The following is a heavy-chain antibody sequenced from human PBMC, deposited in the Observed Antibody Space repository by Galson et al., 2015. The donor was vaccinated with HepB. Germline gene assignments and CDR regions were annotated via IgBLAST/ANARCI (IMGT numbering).Heavy chain of an antibody. CDR1: GFTFSSYG. Sequence: SLRLSCAASGFTFSSYGMHWVRQAPGKGLEWVAVISYDGSNKYYADSVKGRFTISRDNSKNTLYLQMNSLRAEDTAVYYCAKGGNWTYSSHGMAVWGQGTPVTVSS. D-gene: IGHD1-20*01. CDR2: ISYDGSNK. CDR3: AKGGNWTYSSHGMAV. V-gene: IGHV3-30*18. J-gene: IGHJ6*02.